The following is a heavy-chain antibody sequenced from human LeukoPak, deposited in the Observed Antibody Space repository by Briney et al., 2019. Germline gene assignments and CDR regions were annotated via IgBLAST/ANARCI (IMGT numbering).Heavy chain of an antibody. CDR3: ASSLISAAGTSFDS. J-gene: IGHJ4*02. V-gene: IGHV3-30*03. CDR2: ISYDGSNK. D-gene: IGHD6-13*01. CDR1: GFTFSSYD. Sequence: PGRSLRLSCAASGFTFSSYDMHWVRQAPGKGLEWVTVISYDGSNKYYGDSVKGRFTISRDNSKNTLYLKMNSLRAEDTAVYYCASSLISAAGTSFDSWGQGTLVTVSS.